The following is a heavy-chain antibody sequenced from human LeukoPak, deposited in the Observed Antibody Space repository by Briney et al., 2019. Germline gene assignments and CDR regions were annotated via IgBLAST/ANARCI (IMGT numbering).Heavy chain of an antibody. J-gene: IGHJ4*02. CDR3: ARDQGWPFHFDC. CDR2: IYTSGDT. V-gene: IGHV4-4*07. Sequence: PSETLSLTCTVSGGSLSSYYWSWVRQPAGKGLEWIGRIYTSGDTTYNPSLKSRVTMSVDTSKNQFSLKLTSVTAADTAVYHCARDQGWPFHFDCWGQGALVIVSS. CDR1: GGSLSSYY. D-gene: IGHD6-19*01.